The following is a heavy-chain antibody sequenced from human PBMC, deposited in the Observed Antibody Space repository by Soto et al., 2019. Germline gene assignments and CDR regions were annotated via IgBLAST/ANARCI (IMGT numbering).Heavy chain of an antibody. Sequence: ASVKVSCKASGYTFTTFDINWVRQTPGQGLEWVGWMNPHSGDTGYAPKFQGRVTMTRNTAIRTAYMELTNLRSEDTAVYYCARDGPVKKNWFESWGQGTLVSVSS. V-gene: IGHV1-8*01. CDR1: GYTFTTFD. D-gene: IGHD4-17*01. CDR2: MNPHSGDT. CDR3: ARDGPVKKNWFES. J-gene: IGHJ5*01.